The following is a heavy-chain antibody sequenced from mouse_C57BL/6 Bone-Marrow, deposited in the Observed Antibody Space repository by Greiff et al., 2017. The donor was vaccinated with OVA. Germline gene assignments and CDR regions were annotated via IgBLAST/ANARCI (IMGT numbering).Heavy chain of an antibody. J-gene: IGHJ3*01. CDR1: GFTFNTYA. CDR2: IRRKSSNYAT. Sequence: EVKLQESGGGLVQPKGSLKLSCAASGFTFNTYAMHWVRQAPGKGLEWVARIRRKSSNYATYYADSVKDRFTISRDDSQSMLYLQMNNLETEDTAMYYCNDYDGAYGGKGTLVTVSA. V-gene: IGHV10-3*01. D-gene: IGHD2-4*01. CDR3: NDYDGAY.